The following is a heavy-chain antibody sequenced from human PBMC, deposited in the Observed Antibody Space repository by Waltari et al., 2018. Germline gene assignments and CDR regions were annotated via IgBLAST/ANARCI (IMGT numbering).Heavy chain of an antibody. CDR1: GDSISNNFF. D-gene: IGHD2-15*01. CDR3: ASDRGRGLYLDS. V-gene: IGHV4-4*02. Sequence: QVPLQESGPGLVKPSGTLSLTCTVSGDSISNNFFWSWARQSPGKGLEWVGQVHQSGRSNYNPSLESRVTVSMDTSKNQFSLRVTSVTAADTAIYYCASDRGRGLYLDSWGQGTLVTVSP. J-gene: IGHJ4*02. CDR2: VHQSGRS.